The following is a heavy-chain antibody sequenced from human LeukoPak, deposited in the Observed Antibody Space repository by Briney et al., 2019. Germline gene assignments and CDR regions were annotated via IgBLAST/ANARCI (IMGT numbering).Heavy chain of an antibody. Sequence: ASVNVSCKASGYTFTSYGISWVRQAPGQGLEWMGWISTYNGNTDFAQKLQGRVTMTTDTSTSTAYMELRNLRSDDTAVYYCARITQTDYDFDYWGQGTLVIVSS. D-gene: IGHD4-17*01. J-gene: IGHJ4*02. V-gene: IGHV1-18*01. CDR3: ARITQTDYDFDY. CDR2: ISTYNGNT. CDR1: GYTFTSYG.